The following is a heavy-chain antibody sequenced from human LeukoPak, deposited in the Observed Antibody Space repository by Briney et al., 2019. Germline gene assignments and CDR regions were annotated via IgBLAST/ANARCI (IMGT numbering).Heavy chain of an antibody. CDR1: GGSISSYY. V-gene: IGHV4-59*08. CDR2: IYYSGST. CDR3: ARNYIVVVVAAIKRPTYFDY. Sequence: SETLSLTCTVSGGSISSYYWSWIRQPPGKGLEGIGYIYYSGSTNYNPSLKSRVTISVDTSKNQFSLKLSSVTAADTAVYYCARNYIVVVVAAIKRPTYFDYWGQGTLVTVSS. D-gene: IGHD2-15*01. J-gene: IGHJ4*02.